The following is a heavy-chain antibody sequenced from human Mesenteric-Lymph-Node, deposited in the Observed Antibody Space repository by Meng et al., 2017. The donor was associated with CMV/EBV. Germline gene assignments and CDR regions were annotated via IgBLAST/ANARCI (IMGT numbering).Heavy chain of an antibody. D-gene: IGHD4-11*01. CDR1: GFTFSSYG. Sequence: GGSLRLSCAASGFTFSSYGMHWVRQAPGKGLEWVAFIRYDGSNKYYADSVKGRFTISRDNAKNSLYLQMNSLRAEDTAVYYCASFLQYDGYYYYGMDVWGQGTTVTVSS. V-gene: IGHV3-30*02. CDR3: ASFLQYDGYYYYGMDV. J-gene: IGHJ6*02. CDR2: IRYDGSNK.